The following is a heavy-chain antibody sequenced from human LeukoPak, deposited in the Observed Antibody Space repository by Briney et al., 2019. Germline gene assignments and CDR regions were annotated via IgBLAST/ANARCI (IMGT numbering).Heavy chain of an antibody. J-gene: IGHJ4*02. V-gene: IGHV3-43D*03. CDR3: AKDWTRTVGATDY. D-gene: IGHD1-26*01. Sequence: GGSLRLSCAASGFTFDDYVMHWVRQAPGKGLEWVSFITWDGGSTYYADSVKGRFTISRDNSKNTLYLQMNSLRADDTAVYYCAKDWTRTVGATDYWGQGTLVTVSS. CDR1: GFTFDDYV. CDR2: ITWDGGST.